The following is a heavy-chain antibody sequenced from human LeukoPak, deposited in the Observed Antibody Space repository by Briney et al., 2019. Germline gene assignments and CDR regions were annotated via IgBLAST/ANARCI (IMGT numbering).Heavy chain of an antibody. CDR3: ARDPPGGAAYYYYGMDV. CDR1: GGSISSYY. CDR2: IYTSGST. Sequence: KSSETLSLTSTVSGGSISSYYWSWIRQPAGKGLEWIGRIYTSGSTNYNPSLKSRVTMSVDTSKNQFSLKLSSVTAADTAVYYCARDPPGGAAYYYYGMDVWGQGTTDTVSS. J-gene: IGHJ6*02. V-gene: IGHV4-4*07. D-gene: IGHD6-13*01.